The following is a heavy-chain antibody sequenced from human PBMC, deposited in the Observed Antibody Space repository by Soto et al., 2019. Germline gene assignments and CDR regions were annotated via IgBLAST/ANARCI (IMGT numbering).Heavy chain of an antibody. CDR3: AREVVTETTWGSFDS. Sequence: QVHLVQSGANGRKSGSSVRVSCTASGGGTLSNDAISWVRQAPGQGLEWLGRISPFFGTTDYSQSFQGRLTMTADASTGTVYMDLRSLKSDDMAVYYCAREVVTETTWGSFDSWGQGTLVTVSS. CDR1: GGGTLSNDA. J-gene: IGHJ4*02. CDR2: ISPFFGTT. V-gene: IGHV1-69*01. D-gene: IGHD2-21*02.